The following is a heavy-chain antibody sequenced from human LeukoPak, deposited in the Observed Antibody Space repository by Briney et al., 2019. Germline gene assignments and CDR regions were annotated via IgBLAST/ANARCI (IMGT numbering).Heavy chain of an antibody. CDR3: ASEGWNDVDWFDP. CDR2: IYISGSGST. D-gene: IGHD1-1*01. CDR1: GGSISSYY. Sequence: ASETLSLTCTVSGGSISSYYWSWIRQPAGKGLEWIGRIYISGSGSTNYNPSLKSRVTMSVDTSKNQFSLKLSSVTAADTAVYYCASEGWNDVDWFDPWGQGTLVTVSS. V-gene: IGHV4-4*07. J-gene: IGHJ5*02.